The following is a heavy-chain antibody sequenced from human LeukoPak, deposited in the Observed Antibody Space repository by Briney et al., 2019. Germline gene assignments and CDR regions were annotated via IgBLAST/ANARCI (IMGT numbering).Heavy chain of an antibody. D-gene: IGHD1-26*01. CDR1: GYTFTSYA. Sequence: ASVKVSCKASGYTFTSYAISWVRQAPGQGLEWMGGIIPIFGTANYAQKFQGRVTITADESTSTAYMELSSLRSEDTAVYYCARGQVGATLVYLDYWGQGTLVTVSS. CDR2: IIPIFGTA. CDR3: ARGQVGATLVYLDY. J-gene: IGHJ4*02. V-gene: IGHV1-69*13.